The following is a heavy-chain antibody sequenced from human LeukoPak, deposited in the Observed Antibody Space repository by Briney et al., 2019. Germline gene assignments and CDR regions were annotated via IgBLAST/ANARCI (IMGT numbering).Heavy chain of an antibody. CDR3: ARDRGYCSGGSCYSDYYYYMDV. CDR1: GFSFSNYW. Sequence: GGSPRLSCEASGFSFSNYWMSWVRQAPGKGLEWVSYISSSSSTIYYADSVKGRFTISRDNAKNSLYLQMNSLRAEDTAVYYCARDRGYCSGGSCYSDYYYYMDVWGKGTTVTVSS. J-gene: IGHJ6*03. V-gene: IGHV3-48*01. CDR2: ISSSSSTI. D-gene: IGHD2-15*01.